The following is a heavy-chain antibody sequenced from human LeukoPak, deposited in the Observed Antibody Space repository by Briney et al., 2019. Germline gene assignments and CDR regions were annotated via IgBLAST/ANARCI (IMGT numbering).Heavy chain of an antibody. J-gene: IGHJ4*02. CDR3: PRDRPGALGDTPRFGH. CDR1: GFTFSSYG. D-gene: IGHD1-26*01. Sequence: WGSLRLSCAASGFTFSSYGMNWVRQAPGKGLEWLSYISSSSGTMYYADSVKGRFTIYRDNDKNSLYLQINSLTDEDTAVYYCPRDRPGALGDTPRFGHWGQGTLVSVSS. CDR2: ISSSSGTM. V-gene: IGHV3-48*02.